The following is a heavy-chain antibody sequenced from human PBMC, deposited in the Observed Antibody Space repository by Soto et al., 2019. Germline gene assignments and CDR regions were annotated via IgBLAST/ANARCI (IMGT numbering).Heavy chain of an antibody. CDR2: INTDGSTT. Sequence: GGSLRLSCAASGFPFSTSWMHWVRQAPGKGLLWLSHINTDGSTTTYADSVKGRFSISRDNAKNTLYLQLNSLRAEDTAVYFCVKSLPAAPRSCLDVWGQGTTVTVSS. J-gene: IGHJ6*02. V-gene: IGHV3-74*01. D-gene: IGHD2-2*01. CDR1: GFPFSTSW. CDR3: VKSLPAAPRSCLDV.